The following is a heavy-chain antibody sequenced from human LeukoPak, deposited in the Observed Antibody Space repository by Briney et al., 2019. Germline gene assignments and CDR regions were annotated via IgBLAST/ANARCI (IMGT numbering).Heavy chain of an antibody. D-gene: IGHD2-2*01. CDR3: ARDARHRYCSSTSCYRGWFDP. CDR1: GGTFSSYA. Sequence: ASVKVSCKASGGTFSSYAISWVRQAPGQGLEWMGGFIPIFGTPNYAQKFQGRVTITADESTSTAYMELSSLRSEDTAVYYCARDARHRYCSSTSCYRGWFDPWGQGTLVTVSS. V-gene: IGHV1-69*13. CDR2: FIPIFGTP. J-gene: IGHJ5*02.